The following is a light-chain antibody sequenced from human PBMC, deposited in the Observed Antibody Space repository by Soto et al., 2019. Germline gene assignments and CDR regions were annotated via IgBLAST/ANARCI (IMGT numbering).Light chain of an antibody. CDR3: SSYTSSSTLLYV. CDR2: EVT. J-gene: IGLJ1*01. V-gene: IGLV2-14*01. Sequence: QSALTQPASVSGSPGQSITISCPGTSIDVGDYNRVSWYQQHPGKAPKLMIYEVTNRPSGVSIRFSGSKSGNTASLTISGLQPEDEADYYCSSYTSSSTLLYVFGTGTKLTVL. CDR1: SIDVGDYNR.